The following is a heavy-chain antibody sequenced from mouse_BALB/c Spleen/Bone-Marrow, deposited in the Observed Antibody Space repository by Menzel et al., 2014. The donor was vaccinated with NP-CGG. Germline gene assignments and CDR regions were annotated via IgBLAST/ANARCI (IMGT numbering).Heavy chain of an antibody. CDR3: TRDYYGP. V-gene: IGHV3-8*02. D-gene: IGHD1-2*01. CDR2: ITYSGNT. J-gene: IGHJ2*01. Sequence: EVHLVESGPSLVKPSQTLSLTCSVTGDSITSGYWNWIRKFPGNKLEYMGYITYSGNTYYNPSLISRISITRDTSKNQYYLQLNSVTTEDTATYYCTRDYYGPWGQGTTLTVSS. CDR1: GDSITSGY.